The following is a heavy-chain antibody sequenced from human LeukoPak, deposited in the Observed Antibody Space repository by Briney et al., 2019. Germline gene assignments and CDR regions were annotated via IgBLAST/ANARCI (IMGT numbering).Heavy chain of an antibody. Sequence: ASVRVSCKASGYTFTTYDINWVRQAAGQGLEWMGWRNPNSGYTGYAQRFQGRVTMTSNSSTTTAYLELSSLGSEDTAVYYCARGGLRWRDPFDIWGQGTIVTVSS. CDR2: RNPNSGYT. V-gene: IGHV1-8*01. CDR1: GYTFTTYD. CDR3: ARGGLRWRDPFDI. J-gene: IGHJ3*02. D-gene: IGHD2-15*01.